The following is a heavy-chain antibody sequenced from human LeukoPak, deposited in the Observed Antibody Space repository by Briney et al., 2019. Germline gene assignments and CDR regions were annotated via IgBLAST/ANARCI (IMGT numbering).Heavy chain of an antibody. Sequence: GESLRISCKGSGYSFTSYWISWVRQMPGKGLEWMGRIDPSDSYTNYSPSFQGHVTISADKSISTAYLQWSSLKASDTAMYYCASPGYSSSWYPEDYYGTDVWGQGTTVTVSS. CDR3: ASPGYSSSWYPEDYYGTDV. J-gene: IGHJ6*02. CDR1: GYSFTSYW. CDR2: IDPSDSYT. V-gene: IGHV5-10-1*01. D-gene: IGHD6-13*01.